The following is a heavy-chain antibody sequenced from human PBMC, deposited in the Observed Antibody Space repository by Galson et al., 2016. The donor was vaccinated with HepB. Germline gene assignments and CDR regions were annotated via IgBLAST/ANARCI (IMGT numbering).Heavy chain of an antibody. CDR1: GLTFSNYA. D-gene: IGHD1-1*01. CDR2: ISGDTTTT. CDR3: GKWDWNDPAD. V-gene: IGHV3-23*01. Sequence: SLRLSCAASGLTFSNYAMTWVRQAPGKGLEWVSSISGDTTTTYYADSVKGRFTISRDDSRNSVYLQMDSLREEDTAVYYCGKWDWNDPADWGQGTLVSVSS. J-gene: IGHJ4*02.